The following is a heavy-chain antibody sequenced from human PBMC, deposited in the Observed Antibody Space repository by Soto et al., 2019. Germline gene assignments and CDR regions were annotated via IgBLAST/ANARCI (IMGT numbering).Heavy chain of an antibody. V-gene: IGHV1-69*13. J-gene: IGHJ4*02. CDR3: ATRRGYSYGCDY. Sequence: SVKVSCKASGGTFSSYAISWVRQAPGQGLEWMGGIIPIFGTANYAQKFQGRVTITADESTSTAYMELSSLRSEDTAVYYCATRRGYSYGCDYWGQGTLVTVSS. CDR2: IIPIFGTA. CDR1: GGTFSSYA. D-gene: IGHD5-18*01.